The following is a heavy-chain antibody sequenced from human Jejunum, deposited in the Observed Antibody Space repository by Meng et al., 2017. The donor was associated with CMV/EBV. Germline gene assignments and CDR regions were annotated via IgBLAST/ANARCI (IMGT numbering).Heavy chain of an antibody. CDR2: IDPNSGGT. CDR1: GYTFTDYY. V-gene: IGHV1-2*02. J-gene: IGHJ4*02. D-gene: IGHD1-26*01. CDR3: ARGPSHGAFDY. Sequence: SCKASGYTFTDYYIPWLRQAPGQGLEWMGCIDPNSGGTNHAQKFQGGVTMTRDTSISTAYMELNRLRSDDTAVYYCARGPSHGAFDYWGQGTLVTVSS.